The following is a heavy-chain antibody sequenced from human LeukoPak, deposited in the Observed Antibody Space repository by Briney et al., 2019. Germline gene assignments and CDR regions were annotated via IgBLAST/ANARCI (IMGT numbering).Heavy chain of an antibody. V-gene: IGHV3-74*01. CDR1: GFTFSIYW. J-gene: IGHJ4*02. D-gene: IGHD6-13*01. CDR3: AGGFNRVAAAGPDY. CDR2: INSDGSST. Sequence: GGSLRLSCAASGFTFSIYWMHWVRQAPGKGLVWVSRINSDGSSTSYADSVKGRFTISRDNAKNTLYLQMNSLRAEDTALYYCAGGFNRVAAAGPDYWGQGTLVTVSS.